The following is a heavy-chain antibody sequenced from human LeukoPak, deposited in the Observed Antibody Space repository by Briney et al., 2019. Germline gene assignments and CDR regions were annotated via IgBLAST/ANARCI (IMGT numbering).Heavy chain of an antibody. CDR2: INPSGGST. D-gene: IGHD3-3*01. CDR3: ARDLSPSYYDFWSGFVH. J-gene: IGHJ4*02. CDR1: GYTFTSYY. V-gene: IGHV1-46*03. Sequence: ASVKVSCKASGYTFTSYYMHWVRQAPGQGLEWMGIINPSGGSTSYAQKFQGRVTMTRDTSTSTVYMELSSLRSEDTAVYYCARDLSPSYYDFWSGFVHWGQGTLATVSS.